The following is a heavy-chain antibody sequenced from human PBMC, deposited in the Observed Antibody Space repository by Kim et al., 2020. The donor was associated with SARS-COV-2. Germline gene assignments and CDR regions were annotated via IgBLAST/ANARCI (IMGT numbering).Heavy chain of an antibody. D-gene: IGHD3-10*01. CDR2: ISAYNGNT. V-gene: IGHV1-18*01. J-gene: IGHJ6*02. Sequence: ASVKVSCKASGYTFTSYGISWVRQAPGQGLEWMGWISAYNGNTNYAQKLQGRVTMTTDTSTSTAYMELRSLRSDDTAVYYCARWFGRFYYYYGMDVWGQGTTVTVSS. CDR3: ARWFGRFYYYYGMDV. CDR1: GYTFTSYG.